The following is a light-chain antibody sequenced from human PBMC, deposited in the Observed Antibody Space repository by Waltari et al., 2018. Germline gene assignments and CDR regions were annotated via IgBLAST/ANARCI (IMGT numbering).Light chain of an antibody. CDR3: SSYAGRNTL. J-gene: IGLJ2*01. CDR2: EVS. CDR1: SSDVGVYNY. Sequence: QSALTQPPSASGAPGQSVTISCTGTSSDVGVYNYVSWYQQHPGEAPQLLIYEVSKRPSGVPDRFSGSKSGNTASLTVSGLQAEDEGDYYCSSYAGRNTLFGGGTKLT. V-gene: IGLV2-8*01.